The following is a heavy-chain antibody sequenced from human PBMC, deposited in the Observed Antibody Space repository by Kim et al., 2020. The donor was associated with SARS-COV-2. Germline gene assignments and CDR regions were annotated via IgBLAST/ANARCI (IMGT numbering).Heavy chain of an antibody. D-gene: IGHD2-2*01. Sequence: GGSLRLSCAASGFTFSSYAMSWVRQAPGKGLEWVSAISGSGGSTYYADSVKGRFTISRDNSKNTLYLQMNSLRAEDTAVYYCAKTQGYCSSTSCYPGGWFDPWGQGTLVTVSS. CDR1: GFTFSSYA. CDR2: ISGSGGST. J-gene: IGHJ5*02. CDR3: AKTQGYCSSTSCYPGGWFDP. V-gene: IGHV3-23*01.